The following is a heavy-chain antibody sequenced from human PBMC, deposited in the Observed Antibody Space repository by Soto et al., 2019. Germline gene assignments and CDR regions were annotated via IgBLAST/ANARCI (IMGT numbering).Heavy chain of an antibody. CDR3: AKFSYIVVVPAAPNDY. CDR2: ISGSGGST. D-gene: IGHD2-2*01. CDR1: GFTFSSYA. Sequence: GGSLSLSCAAPGFTFSSYAMSWVRQAPGKGLEWVSAISGSGGSTYYADSVKGRFTISRDNSKNTLYLQMNSLRAEDTAVYYCAKFSYIVVVPAAPNDYWGQGTLVTVSS. V-gene: IGHV3-23*01. J-gene: IGHJ4*02.